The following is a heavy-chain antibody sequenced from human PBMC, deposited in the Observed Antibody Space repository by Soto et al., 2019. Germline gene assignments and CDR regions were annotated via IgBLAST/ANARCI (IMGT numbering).Heavy chain of an antibody. CDR2: IYYSGST. CDR1: GGSISSGGYY. D-gene: IGHD2-15*01. J-gene: IGHJ4*02. CDR3: ARRSAYCSGGSCYDDGIDY. V-gene: IGHV4-31*03. Sequence: PSETLSLTCTVSGGSISSGGYYWSWIRQHPGKGLEWIGYIYYSGSTYYNPSLKSRVTISVDTSKNQFSLKLSSVTAADTAVYYCARRSAYCSGGSCYDDGIDYWGQGTLVTVSS.